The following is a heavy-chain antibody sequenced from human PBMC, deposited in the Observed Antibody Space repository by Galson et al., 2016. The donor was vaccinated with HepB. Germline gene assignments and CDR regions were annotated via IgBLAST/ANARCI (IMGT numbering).Heavy chain of an antibody. Sequence: TLSLTCTVSGGSISSAGFYWSWLRQPAGKGLEWIGRIYISGSTNYDPSLKSRVTISVDTSKSQFSLKLSSVTAADTAVYYCARDQEEFYYYYMDVWGKGTTVTISS. CDR1: GGSISSAGFY. J-gene: IGHJ6*03. V-gene: IGHV4-61*02. CDR2: IYISGST. CDR3: ARDQEEFYYYYMDV.